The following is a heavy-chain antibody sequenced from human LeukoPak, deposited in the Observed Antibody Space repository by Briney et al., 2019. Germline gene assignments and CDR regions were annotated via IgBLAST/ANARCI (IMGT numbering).Heavy chain of an antibody. CDR3: AASIVVVAAMDAFDI. J-gene: IGHJ3*02. CDR2: INPNSGGT. D-gene: IGHD2-15*01. V-gene: IGHV1-2*06. Sequence: ASVKVSCKASGYTFPDYYMHWVRQAPGHGLEWMGRINPNSGGTSSARKFQGRVTVTRDTSISTVYMELSRLRSDDTAVYYCAASIVVVAAMDAFDIWGQGTRVTVSS. CDR1: GYTFPDYY.